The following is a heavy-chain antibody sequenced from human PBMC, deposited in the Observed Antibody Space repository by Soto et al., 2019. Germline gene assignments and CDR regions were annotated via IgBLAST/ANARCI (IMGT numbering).Heavy chain of an antibody. V-gene: IGHV1-8*01. CDR3: ARVLYYDFWSGYHAFDI. CDR1: GYTFTSCD. J-gene: IGHJ3*02. CDR2: MNPNSGNT. Sequence: GASVKVSCEASGYTFTSCDINCVRQATGQGLEWMGWMNPNSGNTGYAQKFQGRVTMTRNTSISTAYMELSSLRSEDTAVYYCARVLYYDFWSGYHAFDIWGQGTMVTVSS. D-gene: IGHD3-3*01.